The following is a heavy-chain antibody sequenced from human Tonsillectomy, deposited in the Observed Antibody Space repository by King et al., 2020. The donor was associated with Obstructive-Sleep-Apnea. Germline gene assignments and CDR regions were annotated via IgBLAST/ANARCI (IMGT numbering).Heavy chain of an antibody. Sequence: QLVQSGAEVKKPGASVKVSCKASGYTFTSYYMHWVRQAPGQGLEGMGIINPSGGRRSYAQKFQGRVTMTRDTSTSTVYMELSSLRSEDTAVYYCQIAAGYFDYWGQGTLVTVSS. D-gene: IGHD6-13*01. V-gene: IGHV1-46*01. CDR1: GYTFTSYY. J-gene: IGHJ4*02. CDR2: INPSGGRR. CDR3: QIAAGYFDY.